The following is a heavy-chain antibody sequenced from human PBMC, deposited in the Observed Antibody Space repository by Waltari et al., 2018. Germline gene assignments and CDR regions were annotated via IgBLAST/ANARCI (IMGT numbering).Heavy chain of an antibody. V-gene: IGHV5-10-1*03. D-gene: IGHD1-26*01. CDR1: GYTFFSHW. CDR2: IDPRDPYT. Sequence: EVQLVQSGAELKKPGESLRISCEASGYTFFSHWISWVRQVPGKGLEWLGRIDPRDPYTNYSPSFHGNVTISVDKSINTAYLQWNSLKASDTATYYCSRHVSGTYYEDYWGQGTLVTVSS. CDR3: SRHVSGTYYEDY. J-gene: IGHJ4*02.